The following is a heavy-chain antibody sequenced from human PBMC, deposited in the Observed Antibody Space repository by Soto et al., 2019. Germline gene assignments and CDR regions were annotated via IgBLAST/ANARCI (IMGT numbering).Heavy chain of an antibody. J-gene: IGHJ5*02. D-gene: IGHD3-22*01. CDR1: GGSISSGGYY. CDR2: IYYSGST. CDR3: ARERRKRVSGYYNWFDP. Sequence: PSETLSLTCTVSGGSISSGGYYWSWIRQHPRKGLEWIGYIYYSGSTYYNPSLKSRVTISVDTSKNQFSLKLSSVTAADTAVYYCARERRKRVSGYYNWFDPWGQGTLVTV. V-gene: IGHV4-31*03.